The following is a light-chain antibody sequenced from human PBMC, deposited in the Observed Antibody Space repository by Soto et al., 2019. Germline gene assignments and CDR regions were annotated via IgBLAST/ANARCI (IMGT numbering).Light chain of an antibody. CDR1: QTINSY. CDR2: ASS. CDR3: QQSFSVPQT. V-gene: IGKV1-39*01. J-gene: IGKJ1*01. Sequence: DIQMTQSPSSLSASVGDRVTVTCRASQTINSYLNWYQQKPGRAPKLVIYASSSLSSGVPSRFSGSASGTDFTLTISSLQPEDFGTYYCQQSFSVPQTFGQGTKVEIK.